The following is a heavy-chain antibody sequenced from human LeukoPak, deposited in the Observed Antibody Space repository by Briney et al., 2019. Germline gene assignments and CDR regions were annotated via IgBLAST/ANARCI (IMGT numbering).Heavy chain of an antibody. CDR1: GYTFTGYY. J-gene: IGHJ6*03. Sequence: GASVKVSCKASGYTFTGYYMHWVRQAPGQGLEWMGWINPNSGGTNYAQKFQGRVTMTEDTSTDTAYMELSSLRSEDTAVYYCATLNSSSWYVNYYYMDVWGKGTTVTVSS. CDR2: INPNSGGT. V-gene: IGHV1-2*02. D-gene: IGHD6-13*01. CDR3: ATLNSSSWYVNYYYMDV.